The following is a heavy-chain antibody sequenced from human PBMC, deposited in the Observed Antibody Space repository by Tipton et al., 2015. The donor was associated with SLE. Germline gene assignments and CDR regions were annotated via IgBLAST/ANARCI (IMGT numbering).Heavy chain of an antibody. CDR3: ARGLDSNWDYGDYFDY. V-gene: IGHV4-30-4*08. CDR2: IYHSGST. D-gene: IGHD4-17*01. Sequence: TLSLTCTVSGGSIGSGDYYWSWIRQPPGKGLEWIGNIYHSGSTFYNPSLKSRVTISVDTSKNQFSLKLSSVTAADTAVYYCARGLDSNWDYGDYFDYWGQGTLVTVSS. CDR1: GGSIGSGDYY. J-gene: IGHJ4*02.